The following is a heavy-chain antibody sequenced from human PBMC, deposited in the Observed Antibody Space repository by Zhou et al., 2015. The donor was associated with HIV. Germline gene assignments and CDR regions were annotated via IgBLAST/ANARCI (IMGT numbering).Heavy chain of an antibody. CDR3: AREITFGSGWFDS. Sequence: QVLLVQSGAEVKKPGASVKVSCKTSGYAFTYYAISWVRQAPGQGLEWMGWISAYNGNTNYAQKLQGRVTMTTDTSTRTAYMELRSLRSEDTAMYYCAREITFGSGWFDSWGLGTLVTVSS. CDR2: ISAYNGNT. CDR1: GYAFTYYA. V-gene: IGHV1-18*01. D-gene: IGHD6-19*01. J-gene: IGHJ5*01.